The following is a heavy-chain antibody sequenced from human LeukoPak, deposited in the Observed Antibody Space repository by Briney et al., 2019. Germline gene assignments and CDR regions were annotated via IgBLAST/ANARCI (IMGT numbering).Heavy chain of an antibody. CDR3: AKGRGYSYGYYFDY. J-gene: IGHJ4*02. CDR2: IRYDGSNK. Sequence: GGSLRLSCAASGFTFSSYGMHWVRQAPRKGLEWVAFIRYDGSNKYYADSVKGRFTISRDNSKNTLYLQMNSLRAEDTAVYYCAKGRGYSYGYYFDYWGQGTLVTVSS. V-gene: IGHV3-30*02. CDR1: GFTFSSYG. D-gene: IGHD5-18*01.